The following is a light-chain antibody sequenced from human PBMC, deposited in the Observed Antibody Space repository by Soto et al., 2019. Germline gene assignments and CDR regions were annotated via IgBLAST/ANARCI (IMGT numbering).Light chain of an antibody. CDR2: GAS. Sequence: EKALTQSAVTLSLSPGERATLSCRASQSVSSNLAWYQQRPGQAPRLLIYGASTRASGVPDRFSGSGSGTEFILTISSLQSEDSAVYYCQQYDVWPALTFGGGTKADIK. CDR1: QSVSSN. V-gene: IGKV3-15*01. J-gene: IGKJ4*01. CDR3: QQYDVWPALT.